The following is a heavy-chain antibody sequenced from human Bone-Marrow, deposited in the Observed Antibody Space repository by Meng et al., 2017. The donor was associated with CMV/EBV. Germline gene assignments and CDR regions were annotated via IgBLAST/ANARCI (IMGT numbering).Heavy chain of an antibody. CDR3: AREDIRLAYYGMDV. J-gene: IGHJ6*02. V-gene: IGHV1-8*01. Sequence: ASVKVSCKASGYTFTSYDINWVRQATGQGLEWMGWMNPNSGNTGYAQKFQGRVTMTRNTSISTAYMELSSLRSEDTAVYYCAREDIRLAYYGMDVWGQGTTVTVSS. CDR2: MNPNSGNT. D-gene: IGHD2-15*01. CDR1: GYTFTSYD.